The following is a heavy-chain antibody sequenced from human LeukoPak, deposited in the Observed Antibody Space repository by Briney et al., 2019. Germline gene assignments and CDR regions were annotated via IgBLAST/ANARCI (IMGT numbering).Heavy chain of an antibody. Sequence: ASVKVSCKASGYTFTSYAMNWVRQAPGQGLEWMGWINTNTGNPTYAQGFTGRFVFSLDTSVSTAYLQISSLKAEDTAVYYRARGSSLHLGIWFDPWGQGTLVTVSS. J-gene: IGHJ5*02. CDR2: INTNTGNP. CDR3: ARGSSLHLGIWFDP. V-gene: IGHV7-4-1*02. CDR1: GYTFTSYA. D-gene: IGHD3-16*02.